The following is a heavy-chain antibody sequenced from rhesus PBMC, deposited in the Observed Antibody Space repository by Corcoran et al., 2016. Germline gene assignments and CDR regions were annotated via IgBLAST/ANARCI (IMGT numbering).Heavy chain of an antibody. Sequence: QVQLQESGPGLVKPLETLSLTCAVSGGSISSNYWSWIRQPPGKGLEWIGYIYGSARATHSTPSLKRRATRSGAPSKNQFSLKLGSVTAADTAVYYWARKGERLSLDVWGRGVLVTVSS. CDR2: IYGSARAT. V-gene: IGHV4S11*01. CDR1: GGSISSNY. J-gene: IGHJ5-2*02. D-gene: IGHD1-14*01. CDR3: ARKGERLSLDV.